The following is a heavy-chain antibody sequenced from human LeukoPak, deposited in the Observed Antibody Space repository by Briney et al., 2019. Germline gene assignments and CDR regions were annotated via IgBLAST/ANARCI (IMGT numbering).Heavy chain of an antibody. J-gene: IGHJ3*02. CDR2: INPDSGGT. Sequence: GASVKVSCKASGNTFSGYYIHWVRQAPGQGFEWMGLINPDSGGTNFAQKFRGRVTMTRDTSITTTYMELSRLNSDDTAVYYCARERLIGPESFDIWGQGTMVTVSS. CDR3: ARERLIGPESFDI. CDR1: GNTFSGYY. V-gene: IGHV1-2*02. D-gene: IGHD3-16*02.